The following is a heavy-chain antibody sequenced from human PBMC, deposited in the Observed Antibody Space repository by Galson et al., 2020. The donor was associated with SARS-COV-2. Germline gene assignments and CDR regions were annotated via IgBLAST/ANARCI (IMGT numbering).Heavy chain of an antibody. Sequence: TLSLTCAVSGGSISSSNWWSWVRQPPGKGLEWIGEIYHSGSTNYNPSLKSRVTISVDKSKNQFSLKLSSVTAADTAVYYCARGGGSSTMVRGVLYNWFDPWGQGTLVTVSS. V-gene: IGHV4-4*02. D-gene: IGHD3-10*01. CDR2: IYHSGST. CDR3: ARGGGSSTMVRGVLYNWFDP. CDR1: GGSISSSNW. J-gene: IGHJ5*02.